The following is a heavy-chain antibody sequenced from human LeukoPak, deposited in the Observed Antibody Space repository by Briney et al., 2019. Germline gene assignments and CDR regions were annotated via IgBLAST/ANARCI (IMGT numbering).Heavy chain of an antibody. CDR1: GFTFSDYY. V-gene: IGHV3-11*01. CDR2: ISSGGSTI. Sequence: PGGSLRLSCAVSGFTFSDYYMSWIRQAPGKGLEWVSYISSGGSTIYHADSVKGRFTISRDNAENSLYLQMNSLRAEDTAVYYCARRAAAGRCLDHWGQGTLVTVSS. J-gene: IGHJ4*02. CDR3: ARRAAAGRCLDH. D-gene: IGHD6-25*01.